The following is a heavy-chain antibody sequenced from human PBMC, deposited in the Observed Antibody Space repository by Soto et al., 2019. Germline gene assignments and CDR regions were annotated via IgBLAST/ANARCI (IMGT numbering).Heavy chain of an antibody. CDR2: ISSSSSTI. CDR1: GFTFSSYS. CDR3: ATDLEVVSATRVTIFVY. J-gene: IGHJ4*02. Sequence: EVQLVESGGGLVQPGGSLRLSCAASGFTFSSYSMNWVRQAPGKGLECVSYISSSSSTIYYADSVKGRFTISRDNAKNSLYRQMNSLRAENTDVYYCATDLEVVSATRVTIFVYWFQGTLVTVSS. D-gene: IGHD2-15*01. V-gene: IGHV3-48*01.